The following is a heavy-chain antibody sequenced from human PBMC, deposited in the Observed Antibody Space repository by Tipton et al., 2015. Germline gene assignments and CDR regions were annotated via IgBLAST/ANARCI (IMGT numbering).Heavy chain of an antibody. J-gene: IGHJ6*02. CDR3: AKGGVLYYYFGMDV. CDR2: ISASGGIT. V-gene: IGHV3-23*01. CDR1: GFTFSNYP. D-gene: IGHD2-15*01. Sequence: GSLRLSCAASGFTFSNYPMSWVRQAPGKGLDWVSGISASGGITYYADSVKGRFTISRDNSKNTVYLQMNSLRAEDTAIYYCAKGGVLYYYFGMDVWGQGTTVTVSS.